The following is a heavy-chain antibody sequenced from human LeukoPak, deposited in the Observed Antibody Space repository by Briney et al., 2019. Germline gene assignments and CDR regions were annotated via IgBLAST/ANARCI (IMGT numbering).Heavy chain of an antibody. J-gene: IGHJ5*02. CDR2: IKEDGSER. CDR3: ARGYYDGSGYPSWFDP. D-gene: IGHD3-22*01. Sequence: GGSLRLSCTVSGFSFHYWMAWVRQAPGKGLEWVANIKEDGSERHYADSVRDRFTIYRDNAKSSLYLQMNSLRAEDTAVYYCARGYYDGSGYPSWFDPWGQGTLVTVSS. CDR1: GFSFHYW. V-gene: IGHV3-7*02.